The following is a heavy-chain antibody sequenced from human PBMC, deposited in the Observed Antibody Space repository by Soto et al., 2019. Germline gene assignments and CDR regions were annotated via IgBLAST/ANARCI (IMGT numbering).Heavy chain of an antibody. CDR3: ARDRGEGASDYGRRNWFDP. CDR1: GYTFTGYY. V-gene: IGHV1-18*04. CDR2: INPKSGNT. J-gene: IGHJ5*02. D-gene: IGHD4-17*01. Sequence: ASVKVSCKASGYTFTGYYMHWVRQAPGQGLEWMGWINPKSGNTNYAQKLQGRVTMTTDTSTSTAYMELRSLRSDDTAVYYCARDRGEGASDYGRRNWFDPWGQGTLVTVSS.